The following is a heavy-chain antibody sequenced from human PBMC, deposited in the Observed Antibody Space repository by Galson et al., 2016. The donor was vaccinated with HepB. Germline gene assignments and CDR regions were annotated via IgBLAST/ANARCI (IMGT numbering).Heavy chain of an antibody. Sequence: SLRLSSAASGFSFSNYAMSWVRQAPGKGLEWVSGISDSGGNTYFADSVKGRFTISRDNSRNTLYLQMNSLRVEDTAVYYCAKGTTLQVHFGYFDHWGQGTLVTASS. D-gene: IGHD1/OR15-1a*01. J-gene: IGHJ4*02. CDR3: AKGTTLQVHFGYFDH. CDR2: ISDSGGNT. CDR1: GFSFSNYA. V-gene: IGHV3-23*01.